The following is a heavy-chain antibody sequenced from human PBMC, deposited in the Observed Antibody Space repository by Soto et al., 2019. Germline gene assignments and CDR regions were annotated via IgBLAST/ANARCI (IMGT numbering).Heavy chain of an antibody. J-gene: IGHJ5*02. Sequence: QLVESGGGFVKPGESLRLSCSASGFTFSNAWMNWVRQAPGKGLEWVGRVKSKTDGGSTDYAAPVKGRFSISRDDSTNTLSLQMNSLKTEDTALYYCTADLRSPARRFDPWGQGTLVTVSS. CDR1: GFTFSNAW. V-gene: IGHV3-15*01. D-gene: IGHD4-17*01. CDR3: TADLRSPARRFDP. CDR2: VKSKTDGGST.